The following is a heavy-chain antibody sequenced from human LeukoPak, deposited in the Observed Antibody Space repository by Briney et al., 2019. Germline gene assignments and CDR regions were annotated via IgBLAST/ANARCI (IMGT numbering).Heavy chain of an antibody. CDR1: GFTFSSYS. CDR2: ISSSSSYI. D-gene: IGHD6-19*01. CDR3: AREIAVAGTLFDY. Sequence: PGGSLRLSCAASGFTFSSYSMNWVRQAPGKGLEWFSSISSSSSYIYYADSVKGRFTISRDNAKNSLYLQMNSLRAEDTAVYYCAREIAVAGTLFDYWGQGTLVTVSS. J-gene: IGHJ4*02. V-gene: IGHV3-21*01.